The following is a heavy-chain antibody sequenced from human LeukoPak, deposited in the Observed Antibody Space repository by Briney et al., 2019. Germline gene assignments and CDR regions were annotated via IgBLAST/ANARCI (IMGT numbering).Heavy chain of an antibody. Sequence: GESLRLSCAASGFTFSSYDMHWVRQATGKGLEWVSAIGTAGDAYYSASVKGRFTISRENAKNSSYLQMNSLRAGDTAVYYCARGGMDVWGKGTPVTVSS. J-gene: IGHJ6*04. V-gene: IGHV3-13*01. CDR3: ARGGMDV. CDR2: IGTAGDA. CDR1: GFTFSSYD.